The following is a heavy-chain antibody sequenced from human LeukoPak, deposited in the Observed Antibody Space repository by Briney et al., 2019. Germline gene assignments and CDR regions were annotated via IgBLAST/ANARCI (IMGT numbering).Heavy chain of an antibody. CDR1: GFTFSSYA. V-gene: IGHV3-23*01. CDR2: ITDSGGST. J-gene: IGHJ4*02. D-gene: IGHD5-24*01. Sequence: GGSLRLSCAASGFTFSSYAMSWVRQAPGKRLEWVTAITDSGGSTYHADSVKGRFTISRDNSKNTLYLQMNSLRAEDTAVYYCARDRRGGRDGYNFFDYWGQGTLVTVSS. CDR3: ARDRRGGRDGYNFFDY.